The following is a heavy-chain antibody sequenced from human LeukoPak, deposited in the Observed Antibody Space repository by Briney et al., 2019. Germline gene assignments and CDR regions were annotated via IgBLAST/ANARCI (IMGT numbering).Heavy chain of an antibody. CDR2: IIPIFGTA. CDR1: GGTFSSYA. CDR3: ARDNRVREGYSSSWCDY. Sequence: ASVKASCKASGGTFSSYAISWVRQAPGQGLEWMGGIIPIFGTANYAQKFQGRVTITADKSTSTAYMELSSLRSEDTAVYYCARDNRVREGYSSSWCDYWGQGTLVTVSS. V-gene: IGHV1-69*06. D-gene: IGHD6-13*01. J-gene: IGHJ4*02.